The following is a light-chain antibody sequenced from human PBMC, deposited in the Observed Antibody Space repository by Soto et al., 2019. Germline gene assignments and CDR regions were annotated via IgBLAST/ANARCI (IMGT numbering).Light chain of an antibody. Sequence: DIQMTQSPSTLSASVGDRVTITCRASQNINNWLAWFQQKPGEAPKLLIYDASTLESGVPSRFSGSGSGTDFTLTISSLQPDDFATYYCQQYNSYPLTFGGGTKVDIK. CDR2: DAS. V-gene: IGKV1-5*01. CDR3: QQYNSYPLT. CDR1: QNINNW. J-gene: IGKJ4*01.